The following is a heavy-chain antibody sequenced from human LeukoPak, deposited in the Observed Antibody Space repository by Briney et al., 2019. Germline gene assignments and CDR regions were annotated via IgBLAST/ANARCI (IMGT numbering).Heavy chain of an antibody. CDR1: GYTFTGYY. V-gene: IGHV1-2*02. CDR2: INPNSGGT. Sequence: AASVKVSCKASGYTFTGYYMHWVRQTPGQGLEWMGWINPNSGGTTYAQKFQGRVTMTRDTSISTAYMELSRLRSDDTAVYYCAIIYYYDSSGYYYEDDYWGQGTLVTVSS. D-gene: IGHD3-22*01. J-gene: IGHJ4*02. CDR3: AIIYYYDSSGYYYEDDY.